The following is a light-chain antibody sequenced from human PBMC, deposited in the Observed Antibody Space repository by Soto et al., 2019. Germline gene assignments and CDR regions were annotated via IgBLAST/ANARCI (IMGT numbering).Light chain of an antibody. Sequence: QSALTQPPPVSAAPGQKVTISCSGSSSNIGGNSVSWYQQLPGTAPKLLIYDDNKRPSGIPDRFSGSKSGTSASLAITGLQAEDEGDYYCHSYDSTLSARYVFGTGTKVTVL. V-gene: IGLV1-51*01. CDR2: DDN. CDR3: HSYDSTLSARYV. CDR1: SSNIGGNS. J-gene: IGLJ1*01.